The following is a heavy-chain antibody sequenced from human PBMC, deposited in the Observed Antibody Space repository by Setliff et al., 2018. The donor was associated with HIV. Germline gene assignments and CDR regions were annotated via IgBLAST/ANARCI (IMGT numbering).Heavy chain of an antibody. Sequence: SETLSLTCTVSGGSISSGDYYWSWIRQLPGKGLEWIGYIYFSGSTYYADSVKGRFSISRDNSKNTLYLQMNSLRVEDTALYFCAKDAITMVRGHYYYMDVWGKGTTVTVSS. CDR2: IYFSGST. CDR3: AKDAITMVRGHYYYMDV. D-gene: IGHD3-10*01. V-gene: IGHV4-61*08. J-gene: IGHJ6*03. CDR1: GGSISSGDYY.